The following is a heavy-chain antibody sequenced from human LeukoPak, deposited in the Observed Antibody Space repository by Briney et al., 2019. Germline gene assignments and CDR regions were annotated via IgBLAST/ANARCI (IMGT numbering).Heavy chain of an antibody. CDR3: ARDRSSYFDY. D-gene: IGHD1-14*01. CDR2: IYNSGST. CDR1: GDSISSSIYY. V-gene: IGHV4-39*01. Sequence: PSETLSLTCNVSGDSISSSIYYWAWIRQPPGKGLEWIGSIYNSGSTYYNPSLKSRVTISVDTSKNQFALKLSSVTAADTAVYYCARDRSSYFDYWGQGTLVTVSS. J-gene: IGHJ4*02.